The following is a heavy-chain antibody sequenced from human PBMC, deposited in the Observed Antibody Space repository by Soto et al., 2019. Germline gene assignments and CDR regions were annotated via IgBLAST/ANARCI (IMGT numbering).Heavy chain of an antibody. V-gene: IGHV4-59*01. J-gene: IGHJ4*02. CDR1: GGSIGSYY. D-gene: IGHD2-2*01. CDR2: IYYSGST. Sequence: PSETLSLTCTVSGGSIGSYYWSWIRQPPGKGLEWIGYIYYSGSTNYNPSLKSRVTISVDTSKNQFSLKLSSVTAADTAVYYCARAVSPATAPFDYWGQGTLVTVSS. CDR3: ARAVSPATAPFDY.